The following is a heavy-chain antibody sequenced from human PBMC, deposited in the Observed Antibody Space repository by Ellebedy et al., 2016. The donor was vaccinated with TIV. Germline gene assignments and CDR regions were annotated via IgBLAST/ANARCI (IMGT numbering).Heavy chain of an antibody. D-gene: IGHD2-21*02. CDR2: IYYSGST. CDR3: ARLIFNAFDI. V-gene: IGHV4-39*07. Sequence: MPSETLSLTCTVSGGSISSSSYYWGWIRQPPGKGLEWIGSIYYSGSTYYNPSLKSRGTITVDTSKNQFSLSLSSVTAADTAVYYCARLIFNAFDIWGQGTIVTVSS. J-gene: IGHJ3*02. CDR1: GGSISSSSYY.